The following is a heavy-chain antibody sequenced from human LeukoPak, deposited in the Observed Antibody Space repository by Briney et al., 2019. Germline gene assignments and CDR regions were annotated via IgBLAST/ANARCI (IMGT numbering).Heavy chain of an antibody. CDR3: ARDWGSRAFDI. D-gene: IGHD3-16*01. CDR2: IKQDGSEK. CDR1: GFTFSSYW. J-gene: IGHJ3*02. Sequence: GGSLRLSCAASGFTFSSYWMSWVRQAPGKGPEWVANIKQDGSEKYYVDSVKGRFTISRDNAKNTLYLQMNSLRAEDTAVYYCARDWGSRAFDIWGQGTMVTVSS. V-gene: IGHV3-7*01.